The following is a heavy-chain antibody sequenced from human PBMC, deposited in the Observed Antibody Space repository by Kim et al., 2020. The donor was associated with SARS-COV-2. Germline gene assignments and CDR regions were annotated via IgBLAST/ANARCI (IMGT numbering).Heavy chain of an antibody. CDR2: IIPILGIA. CDR3: ARPGRDWGYYYYGMDV. V-gene: IGHV1-69*04. J-gene: IGHJ6*02. Sequence: SVKVSCKASGGTFSSYAISWVRQAPGQGLEWMGRIIPILGIANYAQKFQGRVTITADKSTSTAYMELSSLRSEDTAVYYCARPGRDWGYYYYGMDVWGQGTTVTVSS. D-gene: IGHD7-27*01. CDR1: GGTFSSYA.